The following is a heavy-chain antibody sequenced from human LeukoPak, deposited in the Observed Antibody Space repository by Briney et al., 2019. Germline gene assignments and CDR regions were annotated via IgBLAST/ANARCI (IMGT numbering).Heavy chain of an antibody. D-gene: IGHD2-15*01. J-gene: IGHJ5*02. CDR2: ISSSSSNI. CDR3: ARVRSVAAATPYWFDP. Sequence: GGSLRLSCAASGFTFSSYAMSWVRQAPGKGLEWVSYISSSSSNIFYADSFKGRFTISRDNAQNSLYLQMNSLRVEDTAVYYCARVRSVAAATPYWFDPCGQGTLVAVSS. CDR1: GFTFSSYA. V-gene: IGHV3-21*01.